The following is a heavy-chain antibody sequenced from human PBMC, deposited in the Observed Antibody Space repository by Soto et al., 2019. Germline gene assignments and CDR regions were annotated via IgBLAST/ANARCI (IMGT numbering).Heavy chain of an antibody. CDR1: GYTFTSYY. J-gene: IGHJ6*03. D-gene: IGHD3-9*01. CDR3: ASSLYYDILTGYVADYYYMDV. CDR2: INPSGGST. V-gene: IGHV1-46*03. Sequence: GASVKVSCKASGYTFTSYYMHWVRQAPGQGLEWMGIINPSGGSTSYAQKFQGRVTMTRDTSTSTVYMELSSLRSEDTAVYYCASSLYYDILTGYVADYYYMDVWGKGTTVTVSS.